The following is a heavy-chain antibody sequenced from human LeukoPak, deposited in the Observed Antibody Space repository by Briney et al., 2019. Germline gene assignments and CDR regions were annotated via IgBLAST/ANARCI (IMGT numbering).Heavy chain of an antibody. V-gene: IGHV4-39*01. CDR1: GGPISSTDYY. D-gene: IGHD3-3*01. CDR3: ASGGGPQTYYDFWSGLTDEKYYYGMDV. Sequence: PSETLSLTCTVSGGPISSTDYYWGWIRQPPGKELEWIGSVYYSGSTYYNPSLKSRVTISIDMSRNQFSLKLSSVTAADTAVYYCASGGGPQTYYDFWSGLTDEKYYYGMDVWGQGTTVTVSS. CDR2: VYYSGST. J-gene: IGHJ6*02.